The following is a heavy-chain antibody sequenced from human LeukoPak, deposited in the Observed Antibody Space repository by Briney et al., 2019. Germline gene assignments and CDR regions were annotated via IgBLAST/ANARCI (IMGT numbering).Heavy chain of an antibody. V-gene: IGHV4-59*01. CDR3: ARVSGYGDFSFDY. D-gene: IGHD4-17*01. CDR2: IYYSGST. Sequence: TLSLTCTVSGGSISSYYWSWIRQPPGKGLEWIGYIYYSGSTNYNPSLKSRVTISVDTSKNQFSLKLSSVTAADTAVYYCARVSGYGDFSFDYWGQGTLVTVSS. CDR1: GGSISSYY. J-gene: IGHJ4*02.